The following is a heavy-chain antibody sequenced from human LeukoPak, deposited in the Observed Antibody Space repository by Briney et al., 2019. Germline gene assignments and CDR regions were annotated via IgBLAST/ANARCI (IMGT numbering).Heavy chain of an antibody. CDR1: GGSISSSSYY. Sequence: NPSETLSLTCTVSGGSISSSSYYWSWIRQPAGKGLEWIGRIYTSGSTNYNPSLKSRVTMSVDTSKNQFSLKLSSVTAADTAVYYCARDGPGAEYQPKDIWGQGTMVTVSS. V-gene: IGHV4-61*02. CDR2: IYTSGST. CDR3: ARDGPGAEYQPKDI. D-gene: IGHD2-2*01. J-gene: IGHJ3*02.